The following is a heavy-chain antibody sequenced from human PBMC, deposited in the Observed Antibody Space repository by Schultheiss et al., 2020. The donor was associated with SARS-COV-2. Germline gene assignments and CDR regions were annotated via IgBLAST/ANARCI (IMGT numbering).Heavy chain of an antibody. V-gene: IGHV3-33*08. Sequence: GGSLRLSCATSGFTFSYYGMHWVRQAPGKGLEWVALIWSDGSDKYYADSVRGRFTISRDNSKNTLYLQINSLRAEDTAMYYCARDASGSWRRYYYYGMDVWGQGTTVTVSS. J-gene: IGHJ6*02. CDR3: ARDASGSWRRYYYYGMDV. CDR2: IWSDGSDK. D-gene: IGHD2-15*01. CDR1: GFTFSYYG.